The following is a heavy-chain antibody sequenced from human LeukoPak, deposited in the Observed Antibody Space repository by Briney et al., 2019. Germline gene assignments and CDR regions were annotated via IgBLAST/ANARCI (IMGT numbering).Heavy chain of an antibody. D-gene: IGHD6-19*01. V-gene: IGHV3-30*09. J-gene: IGHJ4*02. Sequence: GGSLRLSCAASGFTFSSYAMHWVRQAPGKGLEWVAVISYDGSNKYYADSVKGRFAISRDNSKNTLYLQMNSLRAEDTAVYYCAKVDSSGWWAIGLYFDYWGQGTLVTVSS. CDR1: GFTFSSYA. CDR3: AKVDSSGWWAIGLYFDY. CDR2: ISYDGSNK.